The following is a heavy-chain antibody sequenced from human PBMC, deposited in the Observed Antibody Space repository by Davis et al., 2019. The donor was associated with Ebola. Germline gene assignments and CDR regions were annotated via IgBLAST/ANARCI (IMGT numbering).Heavy chain of an antibody. V-gene: IGHV4-34*01. Sequence: PSETLSLTCAVYGGSFSGYYWSWIRQPPGKGLEWIGEINHSGSTNYNPSLKSRVTISVDTSKNQFSLKLSSVTAADTAVYYCARAMYYYDGIDYWGQGTLVTVSS. CDR3: ARAMYYYDGIDY. CDR1: GGSFSGYY. CDR2: INHSGST. D-gene: IGHD3-22*01. J-gene: IGHJ4*02.